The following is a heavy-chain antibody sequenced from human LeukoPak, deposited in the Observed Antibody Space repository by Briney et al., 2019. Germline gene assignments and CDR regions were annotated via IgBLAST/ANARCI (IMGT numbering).Heavy chain of an antibody. D-gene: IGHD6-13*01. CDR1: GFTFRTYS. V-gene: IGHV3-21*01. CDR3: ARTGGSSSWYLDEFDH. CDR2: ISSSGDYT. Sequence: DPGGSLRLSCATSGFTFRTYSMNWVRQGPGKGLEWVSSISSSGDYTYYADSVKGRFTISRDNAKNSLYLQMNSLRAEDTAVYYCARTGGSSSWYLDEFDHWGQGSLVTVSS. J-gene: IGHJ4*02.